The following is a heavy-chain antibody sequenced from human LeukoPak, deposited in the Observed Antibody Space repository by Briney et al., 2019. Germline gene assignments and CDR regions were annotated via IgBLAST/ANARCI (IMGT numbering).Heavy chain of an antibody. CDR3: ALSYFDRSGYFH. D-gene: IGHD3-22*01. CDR2: ISPNNGRT. J-gene: IGHJ4*02. CDR1: DDTFTTYR. V-gene: IGHV1-18*01. Sequence: GASVRVPCKASDDTFTTYRVSWVRQATWVRQAPGQGLEWMGWISPNNGRTNYAQKFQGRLTMTTDTSTNTAYLDLRSLRSDDTAIYYCALSYFDRSGYFHWGQGTLVAVSS.